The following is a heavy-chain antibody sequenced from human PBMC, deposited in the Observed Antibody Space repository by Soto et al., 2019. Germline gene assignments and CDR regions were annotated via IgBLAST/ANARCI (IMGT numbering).Heavy chain of an antibody. CDR2: IKQDGNEK. V-gene: IGHV3-7*01. D-gene: IGHD6-19*01. CDR1: GFTFSSYW. CDR3: ARYREGSGWYSEYFQH. J-gene: IGHJ1*01. Sequence: EVQLVESGGGLVQPGGSLRLSCAASGFTFSSYWMTWVRQAPGKGLEWVANIKQDGNEKYYVDSVKGRFTISRDNAKNSLHLQMNSLRVEDTAVYYCARYREGSGWYSEYFQHWGQDTLVTVSS.